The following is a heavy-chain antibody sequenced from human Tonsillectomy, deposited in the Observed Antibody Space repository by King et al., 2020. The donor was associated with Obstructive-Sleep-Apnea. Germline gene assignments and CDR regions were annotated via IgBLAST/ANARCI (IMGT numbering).Heavy chain of an antibody. CDR1: GFTFSSFA. J-gene: IGHJ6*02. D-gene: IGHD3-22*01. V-gene: IGHV3-30-3*01. CDR3: VRDEWLLLLSGMDV. Sequence: HVQLVQSGGGVVQPGGSLRLSCTASGFTFSSFAIHWVRLAPGKGPEWVAFISKDGINKWNADSVKGRFTISRDNSRNTLYLQMNSLRVEDTAVYYCVRDEWLLLLSGMDVWGQGTTVTVSS. CDR2: ISKDGINK.